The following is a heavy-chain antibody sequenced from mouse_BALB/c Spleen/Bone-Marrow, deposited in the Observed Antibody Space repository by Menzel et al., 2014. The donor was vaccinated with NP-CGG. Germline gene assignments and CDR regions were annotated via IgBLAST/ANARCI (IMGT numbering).Heavy chain of an antibody. CDR3: AYGSSYDYFDY. CDR1: GFNIKDTY. CDR2: IDPANGNT. D-gene: IGHD1-1*01. V-gene: IGHV14-3*02. J-gene: IGHJ2*01. Sequence: DVKLVESGAELVKPGASVKLSCTASGFNIKDTYMHWVKQRPEQGLEWIGRIDPANGNTKYDPKFQGKATITADTSSNTAYLQLSSLTSEDTAVYYCAYGSSYDYFDYWGQGTTLTVSP.